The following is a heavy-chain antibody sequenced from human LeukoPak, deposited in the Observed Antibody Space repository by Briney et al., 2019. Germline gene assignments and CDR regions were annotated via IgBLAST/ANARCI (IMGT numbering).Heavy chain of an antibody. Sequence: PGGSLRLSCAASGFTFSNQAMSWVRQAPGKGLEWVSAISGSGGSTYYADSVKGRFTISRDNSKNTQYLQMNSLRAEDTAVYYCARAARFGELLSPFDYWGQGTLVTVSS. CDR3: ARAARFGELLSPFDY. D-gene: IGHD3-10*01. V-gene: IGHV3-23*01. CDR1: GFTFSNQA. J-gene: IGHJ4*02. CDR2: ISGSGGST.